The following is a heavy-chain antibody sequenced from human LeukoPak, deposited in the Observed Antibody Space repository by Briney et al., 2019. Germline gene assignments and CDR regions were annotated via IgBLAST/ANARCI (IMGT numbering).Heavy chain of an antibody. D-gene: IGHD6-19*01. CDR1: GFTFSSYA. J-gene: IGHJ3*02. CDR2: ISYDGSNK. Sequence: GRSLSLSCAASGFTFSSYAMHWVRQAPGKGLEWVAVISYDGSNKYYADSVKGRFTISRDNSKNTLYLQMNSLRAEDTAVYYCARETRYSSGWPGDAFDIWGQGTMVTVSS. CDR3: ARETRYSSGWPGDAFDI. V-gene: IGHV3-30*04.